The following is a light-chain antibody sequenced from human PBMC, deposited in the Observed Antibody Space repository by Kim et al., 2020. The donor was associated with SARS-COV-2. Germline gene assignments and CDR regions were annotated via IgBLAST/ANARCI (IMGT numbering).Light chain of an antibody. Sequence: SVTISCTGTSSDVGGYNYVSWYQQHPGKAPKLMIYEVSKRPAGVPDRFSGSKSSNTASLTVSGLQAEDEADYYCSSYAGSNNFEVFGTGTKVTVL. CDR1: SSDVGGYNY. CDR2: EVS. J-gene: IGLJ1*01. CDR3: SSYAGSNNFEV. V-gene: IGLV2-8*01.